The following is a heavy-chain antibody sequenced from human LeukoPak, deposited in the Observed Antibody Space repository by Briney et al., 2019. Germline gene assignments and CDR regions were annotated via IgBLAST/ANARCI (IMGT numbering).Heavy chain of an antibody. J-gene: IGHJ6*02. V-gene: IGHV4-59*01. CDR2: IYYSGNT. CDR1: GASITSYH. Sequence: PSETLSLTCTVSGASITSYHWSWIRQPPGKGLEWIGYIYYSGNTNYNPSLKSRVTISVDTSKKQFSLKVTSVTAADTAVYYCARSLNYYYYYAMDVWGQGTTVTVSS. CDR3: ARSLNYYYYYAMDV.